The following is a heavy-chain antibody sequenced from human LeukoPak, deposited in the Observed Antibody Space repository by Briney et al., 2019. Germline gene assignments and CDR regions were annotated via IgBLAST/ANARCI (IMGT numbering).Heavy chain of an antibody. CDR2: IIPIFGTA. CDR1: GGTFSSYA. D-gene: IGHD1-26*01. CDR3: ARVGLYSGSYFDY. J-gene: IGHJ4*02. Sequence: SVKVSCKASGGTFSSYAISWVRQAPGHGLEWMGGIIPIFGTANYAQKFQGRFTITADKSTSTAYMELSSLRSEDTAVYYCARVGLYSGSYFDYWGQGTLVTVSS. V-gene: IGHV1-69*06.